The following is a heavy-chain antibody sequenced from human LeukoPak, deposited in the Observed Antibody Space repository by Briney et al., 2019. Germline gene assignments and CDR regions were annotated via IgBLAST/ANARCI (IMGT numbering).Heavy chain of an antibody. J-gene: IGHJ4*02. Sequence: PGGSLRLSCAASGFTFDDYGMSWVRHAPGKGLEWVSGINWHGDNTGYADSVKGRFTISRANARNSLYLQLNSLRAEAPALYYCVRDFFYYDSSGYLIWGQGTLVSVSS. CDR3: VRDFFYYDSSGYLI. D-gene: IGHD3-22*01. V-gene: IGHV3-20*04. CDR1: GFTFDDYG. CDR2: INWHGDNT.